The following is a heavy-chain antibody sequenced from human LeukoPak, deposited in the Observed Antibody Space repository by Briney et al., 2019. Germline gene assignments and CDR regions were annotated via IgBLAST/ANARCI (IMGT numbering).Heavy chain of an antibody. CDR1: GYTFTSYG. D-gene: IGHD6-6*01. CDR2: ISAYNGNT. J-gene: IGHJ3*02. Sequence: ASVKVSCKASGYTFTSYGISWVRQAPGQGLEWMGWISAYNGNTNYAQKLQGRVTMTTDTSTSTAYMELRSLRSDDTAVYYCARDVRQLVHWVAFDIWGQGTMVTVSS. V-gene: IGHV1-18*01. CDR3: ARDVRQLVHWVAFDI.